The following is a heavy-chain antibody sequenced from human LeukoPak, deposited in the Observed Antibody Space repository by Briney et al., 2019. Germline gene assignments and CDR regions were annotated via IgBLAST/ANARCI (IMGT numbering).Heavy chain of an antibody. CDR1: GFTFSGYG. J-gene: IGHJ4*02. V-gene: IGHV3-33*01. CDR3: ARESGYSSGWYPV. D-gene: IGHD6-19*01. CDR2: IWCDGSNK. Sequence: GRSLRLSCAASGFTFSGYGMHWVRQAPGKGLEWVAVIWCDGSNKYYADSVKGRFTISRDNSKNTLYLQMNSLRAEDTAVYYCARESGYSSGWYPVWGQGTLVTVSS.